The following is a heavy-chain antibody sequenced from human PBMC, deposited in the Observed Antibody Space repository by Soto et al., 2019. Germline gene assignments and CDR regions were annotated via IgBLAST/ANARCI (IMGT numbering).Heavy chain of an antibody. CDR3: ARVYYSNLPYYFYYMDV. J-gene: IGHJ6*02. CDR1: VFTFSSYS. V-gene: IGHV3-21*01. D-gene: IGHD4-4*01. Sequence: VWSLRLSCTASVFTFSSYSMNWVRHSPFKVLEWVSSSSSSSTYIYYADSVKGRFTISRDNAKNSLYLQMNSLRAEDTAVYFCARVYYSNLPYYFYYMDVWGQGTTVTVSS. CDR2: SSSSSTYI.